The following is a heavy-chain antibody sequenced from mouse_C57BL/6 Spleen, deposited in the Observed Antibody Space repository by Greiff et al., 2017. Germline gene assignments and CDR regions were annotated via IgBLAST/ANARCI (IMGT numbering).Heavy chain of an antibody. D-gene: IGHD1-1*01. Sequence: EVQLVESGPELVKPGASVKMSCKASGYTFTDYNMHWVKQSHGKSLEWIGYINPNNGGTSYNQKFKGKATLTVNKSSSTAYMELRSLTSEDSAVYYCASYGSSYWYFDVWGTGTTVTVSS. J-gene: IGHJ1*03. V-gene: IGHV1-22*01. CDR3: ASYGSSYWYFDV. CDR2: INPNNGGT. CDR1: GYTFTDYN.